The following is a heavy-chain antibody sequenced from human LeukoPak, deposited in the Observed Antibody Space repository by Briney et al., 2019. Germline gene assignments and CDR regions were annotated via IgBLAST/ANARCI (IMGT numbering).Heavy chain of an antibody. CDR2: VNPNSGGT. J-gene: IGHJ3*02. Sequence: GASVKVSCKASGYTFTGYYMHWVRQAPGQGLEWMGWVNPNSGGTNYAQKFQGRVTMTRDTSISTAYMELSRLRSDDTAVYYCARDPGRRRIDAFDIWGQGTMATVSS. CDR3: ARDPGRRRIDAFDI. V-gene: IGHV1-2*02. CDR1: GYTFTGYY. D-gene: IGHD1-1*01.